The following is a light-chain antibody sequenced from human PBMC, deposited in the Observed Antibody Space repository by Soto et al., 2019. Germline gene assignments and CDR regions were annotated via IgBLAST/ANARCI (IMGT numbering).Light chain of an antibody. CDR1: QSVSSCY. Sequence: EIVLTQSPGTLSLSPGERATLSCRASQSVSSCYLAWYQQNRGQAPRLLIYGASRRAPGIPDRFGGSGSGTDFTLTISRLEPEDFAEYYCQQYGSSRWTFGQGTQVEIK. J-gene: IGKJ1*01. CDR3: QQYGSSRWT. V-gene: IGKV3-20*01. CDR2: GAS.